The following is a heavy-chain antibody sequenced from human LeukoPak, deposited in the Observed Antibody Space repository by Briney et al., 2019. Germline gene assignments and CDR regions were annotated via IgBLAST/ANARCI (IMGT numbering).Heavy chain of an antibody. CDR1: GYTFVSHG. J-gene: IGHJ5*02. D-gene: IGHD1/OR15-1a*01. Sequence: ASVKVSCKAAGYTFVSHGISWVRLAPGQGLEWMGWISAYNGDTKYAQKFQARVTMTTDTSTSTAYMELSRLKSDDTAVYYCARGIRITTAGDWFDPWGQGTLVTVSS. V-gene: IGHV1-18*01. CDR3: ARGIRITTAGDWFDP. CDR2: ISAYNGDT.